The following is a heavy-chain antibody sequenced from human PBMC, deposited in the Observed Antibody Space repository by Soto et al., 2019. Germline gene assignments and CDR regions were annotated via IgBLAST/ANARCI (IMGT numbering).Heavy chain of an antibody. CDR2: FDPEDGET. J-gene: IGHJ4*02. V-gene: IGHV1-24*01. CDR3: ATVPWMGAARNFDY. D-gene: IGHD6-6*01. Sequence: ASVKVSCKVSGYTLTELSMHWVRQAPGKGLEWMGGFDPEDGETIYAQKFQGRVTMTEDTSTDTAYMELGSLRSEDTAVYYCATVPWMGAARNFDYWGQGTLVTVSS. CDR1: GYTLTELS.